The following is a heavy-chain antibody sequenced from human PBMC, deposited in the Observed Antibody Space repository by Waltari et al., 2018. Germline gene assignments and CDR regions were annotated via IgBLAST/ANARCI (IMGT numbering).Heavy chain of an antibody. CDR2: IKQDGSEK. J-gene: IGHJ6*02. D-gene: IGHD2-2*02. Sequence: EVQLVESGGGLVQPGGSLRLSCAASGFTFSSYWMSWVRQAPGKGPEWVANIKQDGSEKYYVDSVKGRFTISRDNAKNSLYLQMNSLRAEDTAVYYCARDMHCSSTSCYRYYYYGMDVWGQGTTVTVSS. V-gene: IGHV3-7*01. CDR1: GFTFSSYW. CDR3: ARDMHCSSTSCYRYYYYGMDV.